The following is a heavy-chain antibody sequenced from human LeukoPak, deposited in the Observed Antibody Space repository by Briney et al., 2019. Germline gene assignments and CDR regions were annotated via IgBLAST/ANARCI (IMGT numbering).Heavy chain of an antibody. Sequence: GSLGLSCAASGFTFSDYYMSWIRQAPGKGLEWVSYISSSSSYTNYADSVKGRFTISRDNAKNSLYLQMNSLRAEDTAVYYCARYNDILTGSNNWFDPWGQGTLVTVSS. J-gene: IGHJ5*02. D-gene: IGHD3-9*01. CDR2: ISSSSSYT. CDR1: GFTFSDYY. V-gene: IGHV3-11*06. CDR3: ARYNDILTGSNNWFDP.